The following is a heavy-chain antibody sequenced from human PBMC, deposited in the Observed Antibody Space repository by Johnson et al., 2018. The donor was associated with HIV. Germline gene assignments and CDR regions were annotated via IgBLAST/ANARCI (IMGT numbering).Heavy chain of an antibody. J-gene: IGHJ3*02. CDR3: AKNRDYGDGDGFDM. CDR1: GFTFSSYG. CDR2: ISYDGSHK. D-gene: IGHD4-17*01. Sequence: QVQLVESGGGVVQPGRSLRLSCAASGFTFSSYGMHWVRQDPGQGLAWVAVISYDGSHKDYAESVKGRFTISRNNSKTTLYLQMNSLAREDTDVYYCAKNRDYGDGDGFDMRGRGTMVTVSS. V-gene: IGHV3-30*18.